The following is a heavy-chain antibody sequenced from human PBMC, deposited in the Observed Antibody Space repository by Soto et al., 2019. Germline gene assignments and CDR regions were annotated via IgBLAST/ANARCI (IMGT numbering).Heavy chain of an antibody. J-gene: IGHJ4*02. CDR1: GYTFTSYG. Sequence: QVQLVQSGAEVKKPGASVKVSCKASGYTFTSYGITWVRQAPGQGREWMGWISAYNGNTNYAQKLQGRVTMTTDTSKSTAYMELRSMRCDDSALHYGATDLLTRPVAPDYWGQGTLVTVSS. D-gene: IGHD6-19*01. V-gene: IGHV1-18*01. CDR3: ATDLLTRPVAPDY. CDR2: ISAYNGNT.